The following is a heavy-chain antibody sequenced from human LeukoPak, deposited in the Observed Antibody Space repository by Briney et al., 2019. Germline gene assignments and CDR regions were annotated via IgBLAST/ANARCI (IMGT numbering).Heavy chain of an antibody. J-gene: IGHJ5*02. CDR2: IYYSGST. CDR3: ARLLRVSSHNWFDP. Sequence: SETLSLTCTVSGGSIGSYYWSWIRQPPGKGLEWIGYIYYSGSTNYNPSLKSRVTISVDTSKNQFSLKLSSVTAADTAVYYCARLLRVSSHNWFDPWGQGTLVTVSS. CDR1: GGSIGSYY. D-gene: IGHD2-15*01. V-gene: IGHV4-59*12.